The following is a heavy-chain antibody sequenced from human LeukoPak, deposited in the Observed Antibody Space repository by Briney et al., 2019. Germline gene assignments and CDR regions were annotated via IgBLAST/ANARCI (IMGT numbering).Heavy chain of an antibody. CDR3: AKDLSSSWALDY. V-gene: IGHV3-30*18. D-gene: IGHD6-13*01. CDR2: ISYDGSNK. CDR1: GFTFSSNG. J-gene: IGHJ4*02. Sequence: GGALRLSCGACGFTFSSNGMHWVRQAPGKGLEGVAVISYDGSNKYYADSVTGRFTISRDDSKNTLSLQMNSLRTEDTAVYYCAKDLSSSWALDYWGQGTLVTVSS.